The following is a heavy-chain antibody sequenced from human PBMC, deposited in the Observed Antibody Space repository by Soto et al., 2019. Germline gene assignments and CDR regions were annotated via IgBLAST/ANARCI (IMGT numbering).Heavy chain of an antibody. CDR3: ARRRYCATGVCGNFDY. Sequence: GESLKISCKASGYRFTSYWIGWVRQMPGKGLEWMGIIYPYDSETKYSPSFQGQVTLSADKSITTAYMEWSSLKASDTAMYYCARRRYCATGVCGNFDYWGQGTLVIVSS. CDR2: IYPYDSET. CDR1: GYRFTSYW. J-gene: IGHJ4*02. D-gene: IGHD2-8*01. V-gene: IGHV5-51*01.